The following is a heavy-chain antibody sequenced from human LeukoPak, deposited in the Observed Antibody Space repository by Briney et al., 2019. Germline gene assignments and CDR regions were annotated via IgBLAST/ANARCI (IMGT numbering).Heavy chain of an antibody. J-gene: IGHJ4*02. V-gene: IGHV3-53*01. Sequence: GGSLRLSCAASGFTVSSNYMSWVRQAPGRGLEWVSVIYSGGSTYYADSVKGRFTISRDNSKNTLYLQMNSLRAEDTAVYYCAKKGYYDGSGYYMYYFDHWGQGTLVTVSS. CDR2: IYSGGST. D-gene: IGHD3-22*01. CDR3: AKKGYYDGSGYYMYYFDH. CDR1: GFTVSSNY.